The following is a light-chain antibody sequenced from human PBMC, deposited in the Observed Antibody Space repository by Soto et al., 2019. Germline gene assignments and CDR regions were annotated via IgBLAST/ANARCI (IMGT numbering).Light chain of an antibody. CDR2: KAS. Sequence: DIQMTQSPSTLSASVGDRVTITCRASQSISDWLAWYQQKPGKAPKLLIYKASSLETGVPSRFSGSGSGTEFTLTISSLQPDDFATYYCQQYNSYSWTFGQGTKAEIK. V-gene: IGKV1-5*03. CDR1: QSISDW. CDR3: QQYNSYSWT. J-gene: IGKJ1*01.